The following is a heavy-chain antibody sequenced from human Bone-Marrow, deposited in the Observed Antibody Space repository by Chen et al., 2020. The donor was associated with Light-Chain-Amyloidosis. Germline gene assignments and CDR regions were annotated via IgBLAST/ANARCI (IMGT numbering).Heavy chain of an antibody. CDR2: IHYSAST. CDR1: GCSISSSSYY. V-gene: IGHV4-39*01. D-gene: IGHD4-17*01. Sequence: QLQLQESGPGLVKPSETLSLTCTVSGCSISSSSYYWGWIRQPPGKGLEWIGSIHYSASTYYNPSLKRRVSISVDTSKNQFSLKLSSVTAADTDVYYCASNGDSTGYWGQGTLVTVSS. CDR3: ASNGDSTGY. J-gene: IGHJ4*02.